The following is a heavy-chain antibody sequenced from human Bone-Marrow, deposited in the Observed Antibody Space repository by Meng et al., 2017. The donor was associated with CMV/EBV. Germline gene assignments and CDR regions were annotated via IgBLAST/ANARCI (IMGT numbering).Heavy chain of an antibody. J-gene: IGHJ4*02. CDR1: GFTFSSYA. CDR3: ARDYGPPTVVKYYFDY. Sequence: GESLKISCAASGFTFSSYAMHWVRQAPGKGLEWVAVISYDGSNKYYADSVKGRFTISRDNSKNTLYLQMNSLRAEDTAVYYCARDYGPPTVVKYYFDYWGQGTLVTLSS. CDR2: ISYDGSNK. D-gene: IGHD4-23*01. V-gene: IGHV3-30-3*01.